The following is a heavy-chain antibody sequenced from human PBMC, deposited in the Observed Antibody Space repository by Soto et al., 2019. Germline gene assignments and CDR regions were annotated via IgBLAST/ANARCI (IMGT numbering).Heavy chain of an antibody. CDR2: IWYDGSNK. J-gene: IGHJ6*02. Sequence: QPVGSLRLSCAASGFTFSSYGMHWVRQAPGKGLEWVAVIWYDGSNKYYADSVKGRFTISRDNSKNTLYLQMNSLRAEDTAVYYCARDFPTVIESYYYYYGMDVWGQGTTVTVSS. V-gene: IGHV3-33*01. D-gene: IGHD4-4*01. CDR1: GFTFSSYG. CDR3: ARDFPTVIESYYYYYGMDV.